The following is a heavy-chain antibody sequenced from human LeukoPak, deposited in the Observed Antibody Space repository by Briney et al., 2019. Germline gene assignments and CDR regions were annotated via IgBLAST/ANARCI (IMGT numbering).Heavy chain of an antibody. Sequence: SETLSLTCTVSGGSISSYYWNWIRQPAGKGLEWIGRIYTSESTNYNPSLKSRVTISVDTFKNQFSLKLSSVTAADTAVYYCARGYYDGSGYYPSTLNFDYWGQGALVTVSS. CDR1: GGSISSYY. D-gene: IGHD3-22*01. CDR2: IYTSEST. V-gene: IGHV4-4*07. J-gene: IGHJ4*02. CDR3: ARGYYDGSGYYPSTLNFDY.